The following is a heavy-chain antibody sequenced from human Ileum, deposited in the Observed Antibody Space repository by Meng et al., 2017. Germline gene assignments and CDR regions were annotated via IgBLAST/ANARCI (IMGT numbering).Heavy chain of an antibody. Sequence: EVQLVESGGGLAPPGGSLRLSCGASGFTFTDHWMHWVRQGPGKGLVWVSRINPDGSNPTYADSVKGRFTISRDNAKNTVYLQMNSLRAEDSALYYCTNDRLNHWGQGALVTVSS. V-gene: IGHV3-74*01. J-gene: IGHJ1*01. D-gene: IGHD1-1*01. CDR1: GFTFTDHW. CDR3: TNDRLNH. CDR2: INPDGSNP.